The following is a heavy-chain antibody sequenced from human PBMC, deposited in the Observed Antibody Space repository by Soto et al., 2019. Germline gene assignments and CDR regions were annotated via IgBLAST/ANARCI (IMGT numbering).Heavy chain of an antibody. Sequence: EVQLVESGGGLVQPGGSLRLSCAASGFTFSSYSMNWVRQSPGKGLEWVSYISSSSSTIYYADSVKGRFTISRDNAKNSLYLQLNSLRDEDTAVYYCARPTRRDGYNPDYWGQGTLVTVSS. V-gene: IGHV3-48*02. D-gene: IGHD5-12*01. CDR1: GFTFSSYS. J-gene: IGHJ4*02. CDR2: ISSSSSTI. CDR3: ARPTRRDGYNPDY.